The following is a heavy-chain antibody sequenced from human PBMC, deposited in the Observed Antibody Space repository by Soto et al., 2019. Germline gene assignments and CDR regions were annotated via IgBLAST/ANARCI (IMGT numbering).Heavy chain of an antibody. D-gene: IGHD3-22*01. CDR2: IKSKTDGGTT. CDR3: TTAPTWKPTYYDSSGDG. CDR1: GFAFSNAW. V-gene: IGHV3-15*07. Sequence: GSLTHSCAPSGFAFSNAWMTWAPQAPGKGLEWVGRIKSKTDGGTTDYAAPVKGRFTISRDDSKNTLYLQMNSLKTEDTAVYYCTTAPTWKPTYYDSSGDGWSQGT. J-gene: IGHJ4*02.